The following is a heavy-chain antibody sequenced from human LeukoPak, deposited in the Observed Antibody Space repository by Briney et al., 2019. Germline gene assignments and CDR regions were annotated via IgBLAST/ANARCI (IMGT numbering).Heavy chain of an antibody. CDR3: AKENWVYNWKYDSSGSGINY. V-gene: IGHV3-23*01. CDR1: GFTFSNSA. J-gene: IGHJ4*02. D-gene: IGHD3-22*01. CDR2: ISGGGGST. Sequence: GGSLRLSCAATGFTFSNSAMSWVRQVPGKGLQWASTISGGGGSTYYTDSVKGRFTISRDNSKNTLFLQMNSLRVEDTAVYYCAKENWVYNWKYDSSGSGINYWGQGTLVTVSS.